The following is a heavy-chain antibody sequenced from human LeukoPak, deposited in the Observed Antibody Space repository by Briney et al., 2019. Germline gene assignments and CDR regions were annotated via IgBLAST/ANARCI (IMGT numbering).Heavy chain of an antibody. J-gene: IGHJ4*02. Sequence: SETLSLTCTVSVGSISSGGYYWSWIRQHPGKGLEWIGYIYYSGSTYYNPSLKSRVTISVDTSKNQFSLKLSSVTAADTAVYYCARDRYYDSSGSPRYFDYWGQGTLVTVSS. CDR1: VGSISSGGYY. D-gene: IGHD3-22*01. CDR3: ARDRYYDSSGSPRYFDY. V-gene: IGHV4-31*03. CDR2: IYYSGST.